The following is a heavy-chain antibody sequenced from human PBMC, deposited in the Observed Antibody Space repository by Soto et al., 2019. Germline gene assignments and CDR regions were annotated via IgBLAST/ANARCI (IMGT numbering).Heavy chain of an antibody. CDR2: IYYSGST. D-gene: IGHD3-22*01. CDR3: ARDSVWYYDSSGYYLRWFDP. V-gene: IGHV4-59*01. CDR1: GGSISSYY. J-gene: IGHJ5*02. Sequence: QVQLQESGPGLVKPSETLSLTCTVSGGSISSYYWSWIRQPPGKGLEWIGDIYYSGSTNYNPSLTSRVTISVDTSKNQFSLKLSSVTAADTAVYYCARDSVWYYDSSGYYLRWFDPWGQGTLVTVSS.